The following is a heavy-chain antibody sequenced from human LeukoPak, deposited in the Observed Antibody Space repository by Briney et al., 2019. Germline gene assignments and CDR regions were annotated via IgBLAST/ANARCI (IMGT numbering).Heavy chain of an antibody. V-gene: IGHV3-23*01. CDR1: GFTFSSYW. CDR3: AKSAYYDDSGYYVDY. Sequence: PGGSLRLSCAASGFTFSSYWMHWVRQAPGKGLEWVSLVTANADTTYYTDSVRGRFTISRDNSQKTVYLQMNSLRGDDTAVYYCAKSAYYDDSGYYVDYWGQGTLVTVSS. D-gene: IGHD3-22*01. J-gene: IGHJ4*02. CDR2: VTANADTT.